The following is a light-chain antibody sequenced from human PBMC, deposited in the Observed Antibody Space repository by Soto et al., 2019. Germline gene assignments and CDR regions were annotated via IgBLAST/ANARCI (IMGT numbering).Light chain of an antibody. Sequence: DIVLTQSPDSLAVSLGERATINCKSSQSVLYSCNNKNYLAWYQQKPGQPPKLLIYWASTRESGVPDRFSGSGSGTDFTLTISSLQAEDVAVYYCQQHYNTPWTFGQGTKVEIK. V-gene: IGKV4-1*01. CDR1: QSVLYSCNNKNY. CDR2: WAS. J-gene: IGKJ1*01. CDR3: QQHYNTPWT.